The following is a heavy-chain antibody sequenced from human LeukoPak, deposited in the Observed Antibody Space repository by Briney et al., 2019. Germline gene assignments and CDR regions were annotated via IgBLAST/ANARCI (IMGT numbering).Heavy chain of an antibody. V-gene: IGHV1-69*13. J-gene: IGHJ4*02. CDR2: IIPIFGTA. CDR3: AREYRRYFDWLTNEYYFDY. D-gene: IGHD3-9*01. CDR1: GGTFSSYA. Sequence: GASVKVSCKASGGTFSSYAIGWVRQAPGQGLEWMGGIIPIFGTANYAQKFQGRVTITADESTSTAYMELSSLRSEDTTVYYCAREYRRYFDWLTNEYYFDYWGQGTLVTVSS.